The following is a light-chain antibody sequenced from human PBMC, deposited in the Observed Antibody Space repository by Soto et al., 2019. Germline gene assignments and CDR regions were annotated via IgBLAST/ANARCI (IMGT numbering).Light chain of an antibody. V-gene: IGKV3-20*01. CDR1: QSMASTS. J-gene: IGKJ2*01. Sequence: IVWTRSPGTRFLSPGERATLSGGAIQSMASTSLAWYQQNPGQAPSTSIFGASLRATGIPDRFSGSGSGTDFPLTISRLEPEDFAVYYCHQYGGSPYTFGQGTKLQIK. CDR3: HQYGGSPYT. CDR2: GAS.